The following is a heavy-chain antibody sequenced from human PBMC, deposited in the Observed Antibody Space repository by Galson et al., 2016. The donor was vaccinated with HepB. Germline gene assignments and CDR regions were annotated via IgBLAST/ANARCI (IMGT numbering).Heavy chain of an antibody. D-gene: IGHD6-19*01. J-gene: IGHJ4*02. CDR2: ISGRGGIT. CDR3: ARGPNRYRSAPGIDY. CDR1: GHTFGSYG. Sequence: SLKLSCEASGHTFGSYGMSWVRQAPGQGLEWVAWISGRGGITYDADCLQGRFTISRHNSKNTLYLQMNSLRVEDTAVYYCARGPNRYRSAPGIDYWGQGTLVTVSS. V-gene: IGHV3-23*01.